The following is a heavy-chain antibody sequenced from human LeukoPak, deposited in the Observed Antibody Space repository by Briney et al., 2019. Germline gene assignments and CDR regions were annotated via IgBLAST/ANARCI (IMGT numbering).Heavy chain of an antibody. Sequence: SETLSLTRTLSVGSPSSYYWSCIPEPPGRGLEWSGYIYYSGSTNYNPSLKSRVTISVDTSKNQFSLKLSSVTAADTAVYYCARSMVRGTHYFDYWGQGTLVTVSS. CDR2: IYYSGST. CDR1: VGSPSSYY. D-gene: IGHD3-10*01. V-gene: IGHV4-59*01. J-gene: IGHJ4*02. CDR3: ARSMVRGTHYFDY.